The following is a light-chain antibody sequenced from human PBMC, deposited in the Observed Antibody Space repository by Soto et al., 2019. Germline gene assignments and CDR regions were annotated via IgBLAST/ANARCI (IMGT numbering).Light chain of an antibody. V-gene: IGKV1-39*01. Sequence: IQKTQSPTSLSASVGERVTITFPASQSISSYLNWYQQNPGKAPKLLIYAASSLQSGVPSRFSGSGSGTDFTLTISSLQPEDFATYYCQQSYSTPITFGQGTRLEIK. J-gene: IGKJ5*01. CDR1: QSISSY. CDR3: QQSYSTPIT. CDR2: AAS.